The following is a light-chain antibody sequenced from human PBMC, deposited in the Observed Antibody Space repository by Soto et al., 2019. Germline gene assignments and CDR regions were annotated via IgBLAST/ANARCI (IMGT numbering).Light chain of an antibody. J-gene: IGKJ1*01. CDR3: QQYNSYSPT. CDR2: AAS. CDR1: QSISNH. V-gene: IGKV1-17*01. Sequence: DIQMTQSPSSLSASVEDRVIITCRASQSISNHLNWYQQKPGKAPKLLIFAASSLQSGVPSRFSGSRSGPEFTLTISGLQPGDSATYYRQQYNSYSPTFGQGTKVDIK.